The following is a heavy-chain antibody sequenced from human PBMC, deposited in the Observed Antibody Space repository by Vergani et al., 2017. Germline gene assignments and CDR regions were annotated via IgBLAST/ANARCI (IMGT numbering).Heavy chain of an antibody. CDR2: INHSGST. CDR3: ARQVAAAGIRTGWFDP. V-gene: IGHV4-34*01. D-gene: IGHD6-13*01. Sequence: QVQLVESGGGLVKPGGSLRLSCAASGFTFSSYSMNWVRQAPGKGLEWSGEINHSGSTNYNPSLKSRVNISVDTSKNQFSLKLSSVTAADTAVYYCARQVAAAGIRTGWFDPWGQGTLVTVSS. CDR1: GFTFSSYS. J-gene: IGHJ5*02.